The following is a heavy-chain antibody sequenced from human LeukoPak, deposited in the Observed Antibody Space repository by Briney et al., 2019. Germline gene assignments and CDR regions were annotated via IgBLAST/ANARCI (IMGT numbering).Heavy chain of an antibody. D-gene: IGHD3-22*01. J-gene: IGHJ4*02. CDR1: GFTFSSYS. Sequence: GGSLRLSCAASGFTFSSYSMNWVRQAPGKGLEWVSYISSGSTTIYYADSVKGRFTISRDNSKNTLYLQMNSLRAEDTAVYYCAKGRYSSGYLGYWGQGTLVTVSS. CDR3: AKGRYSSGYLGY. V-gene: IGHV3-48*01. CDR2: ISSGSTTI.